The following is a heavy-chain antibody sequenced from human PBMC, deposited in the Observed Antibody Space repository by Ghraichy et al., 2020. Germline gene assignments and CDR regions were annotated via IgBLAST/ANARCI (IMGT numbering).Heavy chain of an antibody. J-gene: IGHJ4*02. D-gene: IGHD3-10*01. CDR1: GFTLSDDY. CDR2: TRNKANSYTT. Sequence: GGSLRLSCAVSGFTLSDDYMEWVRQAPGKGLEWVGRTRNKANSYTTEYTASVKGRFTISRDDSKNSMYLQMNSLKTEDTAVYYCDRTARLSGSDYYFDYWGQGTLVTVSS. CDR3: DRTARLSGSDYYFDY. V-gene: IGHV3-72*01.